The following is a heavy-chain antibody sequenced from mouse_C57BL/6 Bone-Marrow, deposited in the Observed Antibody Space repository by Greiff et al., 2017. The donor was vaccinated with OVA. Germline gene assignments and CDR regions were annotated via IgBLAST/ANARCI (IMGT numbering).Heavy chain of an antibody. D-gene: IGHD2-1*01. V-gene: IGHV1-15*01. Sequence: LVESGAELVRPGASVTLSCKASGYTFTDYEMHWVKQTPVHGLEWIGAIDPETGGTAYNQKFKGKAILTADKSSSTAYMELRSLTSEDSAVYYCTIYGNLYAMDYWGQGTSVTVSS. CDR2: IDPETGGT. CDR3: TIYGNLYAMDY. CDR1: GYTFTDYE. J-gene: IGHJ4*01.